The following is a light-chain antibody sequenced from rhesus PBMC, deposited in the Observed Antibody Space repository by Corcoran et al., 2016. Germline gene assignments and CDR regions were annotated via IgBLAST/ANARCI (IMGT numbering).Light chain of an antibody. J-gene: IGKJ2*01. CDR1: QGISTY. Sequence: DIQMTQSPSSLSASVGDRVTITCRASQGISTYLNWYQQKPGKAPKRLIYAASSLESGVPSRFSGSGYGTDFTLTISSLQPEDFSTYYCLQYNSDPYSFGQGTKVEIK. V-gene: IGKV1-43*02. CDR3: LQYNSDPYS. CDR2: AAS.